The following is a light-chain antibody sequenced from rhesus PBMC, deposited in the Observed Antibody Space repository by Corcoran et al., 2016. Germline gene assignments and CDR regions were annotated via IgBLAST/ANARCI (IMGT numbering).Light chain of an antibody. CDR1: QRFTSN. CDR3: HQESNWPLT. V-gene: IGKV3-35*01. CDR2: DAS. J-gene: IGKJ4*01. Sequence: EIVMTQSPATLSLSPGERATLSCRASQRFTSNLAWYQQKPGQAPRLLIYDASNRATGIPDRFIGSGAGTDFTLTLSSLEPEEVGVYYCHQESNWPLTFGVGTKVDIK.